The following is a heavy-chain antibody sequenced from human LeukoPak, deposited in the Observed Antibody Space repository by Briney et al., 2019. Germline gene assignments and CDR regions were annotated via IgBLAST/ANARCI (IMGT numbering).Heavy chain of an antibody. CDR2: FYSSGST. J-gene: IGHJ5*02. CDR3: ARHIRRGVRGVISGWFDP. Sequence: PSETLSLTCTVSGASINSGSYYWSWIRQPAGKGLEFIGHFYSSGSTNYNPSLKSRVSISVDTSKNQFSLKLSSVTAADTAVYYCARHIRRGVRGVISGWFDPWGQGTLVTVSS. V-gene: IGHV4-61*09. CDR1: GASINSGSYY. D-gene: IGHD3-10*01.